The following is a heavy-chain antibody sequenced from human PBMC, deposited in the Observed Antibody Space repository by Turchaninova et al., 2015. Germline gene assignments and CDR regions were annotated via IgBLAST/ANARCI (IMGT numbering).Heavy chain of an antibody. D-gene: IGHD6-25*01. J-gene: IGHJ4*02. CDR1: GGSFSDHN. CDR2: INHRGGT. CDR3: ARNAAGGYFFDD. V-gene: IGHV4-34*01. Sequence: QVQLQQWGAGLLKPSETLSLTCAVYGGSFSDHNWSWFRQPPGKGLEWIAEINHRGGTNYNPSLQSRVPIAVDSSKKQFSLRVKSLIAADTAVYFCARNAAGGYFFDDWGQGTLVTVSS.